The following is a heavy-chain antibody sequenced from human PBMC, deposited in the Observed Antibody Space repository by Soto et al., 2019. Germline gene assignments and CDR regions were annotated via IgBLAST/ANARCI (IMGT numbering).Heavy chain of an antibody. J-gene: IGHJ4*01. Sequence: QVQLQESGPGLVQPSQTLSLTCTVSGGSISSGGYYWSWIRQHPGTGLEWIGHISYSGSTYYNTSLKSRVTISLYTSMNQFFLIVSSVTAAHTAVYYCARGVLHWGQGTLVTVSA. CDR2: ISYSGST. V-gene: IGHV4-31*03. CDR3: ARGVLH. CDR1: GGSISSGGYY.